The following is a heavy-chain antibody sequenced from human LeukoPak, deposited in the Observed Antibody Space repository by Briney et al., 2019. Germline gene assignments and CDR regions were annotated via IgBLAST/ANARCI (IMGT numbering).Heavy chain of an antibody. D-gene: IGHD5-18*01. CDR1: GYTFTSYD. V-gene: IGHV1-18*01. CDR2: ISAYNGNT. Sequence: ASVKVSCKASGYTFTSYDINWVRQAPGQGLEWMGWISAYNGNTNYAQKLQGRVTMTTDTSTSTAYMELRSLRSDDTAVYYCAREFEYSYGPTYYYYYMDVWGKGTTVTVSS. J-gene: IGHJ6*03. CDR3: AREFEYSYGPTYYYYYMDV.